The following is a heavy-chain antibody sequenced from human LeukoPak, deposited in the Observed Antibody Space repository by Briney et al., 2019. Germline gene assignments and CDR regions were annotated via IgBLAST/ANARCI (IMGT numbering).Heavy chain of an antibody. Sequence: PGGSLRLSCAASGFTFSSYAMHWVRQAPGKGLEWVAVISYDGSNKYYADSVKGRFTISRDNSKNTLYQQMNSLRAEDTAVYYCAREAGIVVVPAAPDYWGQGTLVTVSS. J-gene: IGHJ4*02. D-gene: IGHD2-2*01. CDR2: ISYDGSNK. V-gene: IGHV3-30-3*01. CDR1: GFTFSSYA. CDR3: AREAGIVVVPAAPDY.